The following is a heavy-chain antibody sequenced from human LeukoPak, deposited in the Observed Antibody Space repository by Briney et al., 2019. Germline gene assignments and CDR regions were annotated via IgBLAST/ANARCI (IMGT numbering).Heavy chain of an antibody. D-gene: IGHD3-16*01. Sequence: ASVKVSCKASGYTFTGYYMHWVRRAPGQGLEWMGWTNPNSGGTNYAQKFQGRVTMTRDTSISTAYMELSRLRSDDTAVYYCARELRITFGGVIQYFDYWGQGTLVTVSS. J-gene: IGHJ4*02. CDR3: ARELRITFGGVIQYFDY. V-gene: IGHV1-2*02. CDR1: GYTFTGYY. CDR2: TNPNSGGT.